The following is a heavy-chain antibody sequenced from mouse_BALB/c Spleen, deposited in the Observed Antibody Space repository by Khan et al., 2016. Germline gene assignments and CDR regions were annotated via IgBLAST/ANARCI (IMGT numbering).Heavy chain of an antibody. V-gene: IGHV1-69*02. D-gene: IGHD1-1*01. J-gene: IGHJ4*01. CDR2: IFPSDSYT. CDR3: TRDYHGSSSMDY. Sequence: QVQLQQPGTELVRPGASVKLSCKASGYTFTSYWINWVKQRPGQGLEWIGNIFPSDSYTNYNQKFKDKATLTVDKSSNTAYMQLSSPTSEDSAVYYCTRDYHGSSSMDYWGQGTSVIVSS. CDR1: GYTFTSYW.